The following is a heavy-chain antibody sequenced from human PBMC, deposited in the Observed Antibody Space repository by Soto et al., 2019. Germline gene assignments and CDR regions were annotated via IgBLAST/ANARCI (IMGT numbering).Heavy chain of an antibody. CDR2: IYSGGST. CDR3: ARDSAGDYVVPGAFDI. Sequence: GGSLRLSCAASGFTVSSNYMSWVRQAPGKGLEWVSVIYSGGSTYYADSVKGRFTISRDNSKNTLYLQMNSLRAEDTAVYYCARDSAGDYVVPGAFDIWGQGTMVTVSS. D-gene: IGHD4-17*01. J-gene: IGHJ3*02. CDR1: GFTVSSNY. V-gene: IGHV3-66*01.